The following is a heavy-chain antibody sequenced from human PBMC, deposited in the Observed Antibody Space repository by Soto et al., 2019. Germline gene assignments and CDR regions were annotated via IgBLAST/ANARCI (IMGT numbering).Heavy chain of an antibody. Sequence: GSLRLTCAASGXTLSSYCIHWVRQAPAKGLELVAVIAYDGSNKYYADSVKGRFTIYRDNSKNTLYPHMNSLRAEDTAVYHCEREADYYDSSGYPPRGHYWGQGTLAPVSS. J-gene: IGHJ4*02. CDR2: IAYDGSNK. CDR3: EREADYYDSSGYPPRGHY. CDR1: GXTLSSYC. V-gene: IGHV3-30-3*01. D-gene: IGHD3-22*01.